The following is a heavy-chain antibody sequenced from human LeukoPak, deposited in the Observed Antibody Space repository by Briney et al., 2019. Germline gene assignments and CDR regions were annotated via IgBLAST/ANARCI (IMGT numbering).Heavy chain of an antibody. V-gene: IGHV1-69*01. Sequence: SVKVSCKASGGTFSSYAISWVRQAPGQGLEWMGGIIPIFGTANYAQKFQGRVTITADVSTSTAYMELSSLRSEDTAVYYCAGYTLPSYKYCSSTSCYALSDNWFDPWGQGTLVTVSS. CDR1: GGTFSSYA. CDR2: IIPIFGTA. J-gene: IGHJ5*02. CDR3: AGYTLPSYKYCSSTSCYALSDNWFDP. D-gene: IGHD2-2*01.